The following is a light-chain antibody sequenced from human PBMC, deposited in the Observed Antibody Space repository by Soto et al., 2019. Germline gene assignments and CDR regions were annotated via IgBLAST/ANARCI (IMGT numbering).Light chain of an antibody. V-gene: IGKV3-20*01. J-gene: IGKJ5*01. CDR3: QQYGSSPT. CDR2: GAS. CDR1: QSVSSTY. Sequence: EIVLTQSPGTLSLSPGERATLSCRASQSVSSTYLAWYQQKPGQAPRLLVYGASSRATGISDRFSGSGSGTDFTLTISRLEPEDFAVYYCQQYGSSPTFGQGTRLEVE.